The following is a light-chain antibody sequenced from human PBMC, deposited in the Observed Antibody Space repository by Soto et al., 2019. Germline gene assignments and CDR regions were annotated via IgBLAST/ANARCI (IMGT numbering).Light chain of an antibody. V-gene: IGKV3-11*01. Sequence: EIVLTQSPATLSLSPGERATLSCRASQSINRHLAWYRQKPGQAPRLLIYDASNSATGIPARFSGSGSGTEFTLTISSLEPEDFGVYYCQQRSNWPPVTFGGGTKLEIK. CDR2: DAS. J-gene: IGKJ4*01. CDR3: QQRSNWPPVT. CDR1: QSINRH.